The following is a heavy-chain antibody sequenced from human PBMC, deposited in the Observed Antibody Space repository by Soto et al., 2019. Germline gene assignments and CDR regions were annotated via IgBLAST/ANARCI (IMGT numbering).Heavy chain of an antibody. D-gene: IGHD3-10*01. J-gene: IGHJ6*02. CDR3: ARIASSGRGWDV. V-gene: IGHV3-7*01. Sequence: EVQLVESGGGLVQPGGSLRLSCVDSGFTFSSYWMSWVRQAPVKGLEWVGKIKQDGSEENYVDSVKGRFTISRDNAKNSMYLQMNSLRAEDTAVYYCARIASSGRGWDVWGQGTTVVVSS. CDR2: IKQDGSEE. CDR1: GFTFSSYW.